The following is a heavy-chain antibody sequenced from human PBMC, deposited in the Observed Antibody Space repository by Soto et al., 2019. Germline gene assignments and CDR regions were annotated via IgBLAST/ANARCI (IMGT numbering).Heavy chain of an antibody. Sequence: ASVKVSCKASGGTFSSYAISWVRQAPGQGLEWMGGIIPIFGTANYAQKFQGRVTITADESTSTAYMELSSLRSEDTAVYYCARDANHDFMAGLLYYGMDVWGQGTTVTVSS. V-gene: IGHV1-69*13. CDR1: GGTFSSYA. D-gene: IGHD2-21*01. CDR2: IIPIFGTA. CDR3: ARDANHDFMAGLLYYGMDV. J-gene: IGHJ6*02.